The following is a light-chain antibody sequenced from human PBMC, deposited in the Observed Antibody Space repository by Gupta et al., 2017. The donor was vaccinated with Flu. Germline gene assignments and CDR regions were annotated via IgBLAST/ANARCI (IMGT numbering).Light chain of an antibody. CDR1: QGLGSW. Sequence: DIQMTQSPSSVSASVGDRVTITCRASQGLGSWLAWYQQEPGKAPKLPIYAASRVKTGVSSRFSGSGSGTDFTLTINSLHPEDFATYYCQQTSNFPFNFGHGTKVDI. J-gene: IGKJ3*01. CDR2: AAS. CDR3: QQTSNFPFN. V-gene: IGKV1-12*01.